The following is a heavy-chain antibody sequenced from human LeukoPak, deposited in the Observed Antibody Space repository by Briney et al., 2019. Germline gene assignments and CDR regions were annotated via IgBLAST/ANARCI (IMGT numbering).Heavy chain of an antibody. CDR2: IYHSGST. CDR3: ARGEMDCGGDCFNY. J-gene: IGHJ4*02. D-gene: IGHD2-21*01. Sequence: SETLSLTCTVSGGSISSYSWSWIRQPPGKGLEWIGYIYHSGSTYYNPSLKSRVTISVDRSKNQFSLKLSSVTAADTAVYYCARGEMDCGGDCFNYWGQGTLVTVSS. CDR1: GGSISSYS. V-gene: IGHV4-30-2*01.